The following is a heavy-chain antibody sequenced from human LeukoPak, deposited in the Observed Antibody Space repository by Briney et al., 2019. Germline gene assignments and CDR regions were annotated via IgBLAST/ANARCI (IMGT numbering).Heavy chain of an antibody. Sequence: SETLSLTCTFSGGSISSYYWSWIRQPPGKGLEWIAYIYYSGSTNYNPSLKRRVTISVDTSKNQFSLKLSSVTAADTAVYYCARTDQGSGGYWYFDLWGRGTLVTVSS. CDR3: ARTDQGSGGYWYFDL. D-gene: IGHD3-10*01. J-gene: IGHJ2*01. V-gene: IGHV4-59*08. CDR2: IYYSGST. CDR1: GGSISSYY.